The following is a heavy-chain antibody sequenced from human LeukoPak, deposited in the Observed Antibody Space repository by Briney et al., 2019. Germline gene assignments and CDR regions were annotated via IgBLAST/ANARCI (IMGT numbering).Heavy chain of an antibody. CDR3: ARVPGLGKLDY. J-gene: IGHJ4*02. CDR2: ISSSSSYI. Sequence: GGSLRLSCAASGFTFSSYSMNWVRQAPGKGLEWVSSISSSSSYIYYADSVKGRFTISRDNAKNSLYLLMNSLRAEDTAVYYCARVPGLGKLDYWGQGTLVTVSS. CDR1: GFTFSSYS. V-gene: IGHV3-21*01. D-gene: IGHD7-27*01.